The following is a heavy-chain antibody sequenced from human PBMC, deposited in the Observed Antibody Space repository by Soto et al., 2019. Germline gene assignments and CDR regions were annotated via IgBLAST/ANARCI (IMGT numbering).Heavy chain of an antibody. V-gene: IGHV3-30*18. CDR1: GFTFSSYG. CDR3: AKDRDIVVVVAAYYFDC. Sequence: SLRLSCAASGFTFSSYGMHWVRQAPCKGLEWVAVISYDGSNKYYADSVKGRFTISRDNSKNTLYLQMNSLRAEDTAVYYCAKDRDIVVVVAAYYFDCRGQGTLVTVYS. CDR2: ISYDGSNK. D-gene: IGHD2-15*01. J-gene: IGHJ4*02.